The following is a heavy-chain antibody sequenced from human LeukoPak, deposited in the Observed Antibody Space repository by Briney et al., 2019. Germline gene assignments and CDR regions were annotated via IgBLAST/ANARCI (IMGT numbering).Heavy chain of an antibody. CDR3: ARLAGYFDY. D-gene: IGHD6-19*01. CDR1: GFTFSNYA. V-gene: IGHV3-53*01. CDR2: IYSGDRT. J-gene: IGHJ4*02. Sequence: QPGGSLRLSCAASGFTFSNYAMSWVRQAPGKGLEWVSVIYSGDRTYYADSVKGRFTISRDNSKNTLYLQMNSLRAEDTAVYYCARLAGYFDYWGQGTLVTVSS.